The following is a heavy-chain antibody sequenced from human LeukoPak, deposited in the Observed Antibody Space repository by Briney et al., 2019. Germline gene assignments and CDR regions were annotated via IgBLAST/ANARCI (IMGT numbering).Heavy chain of an antibody. CDR1: GFTFSNAW. J-gene: IGHJ6*03. D-gene: IGHD3-10*01. V-gene: IGHV3-15*01. Sequence: GGSLRLSCAASGFTFSNAWMSWVRQAPGKGLEWVGRIKSKTDGGTTDYAAPVKGRFTISRDDSKNTLYLQMNSLKTEDTAVYYCTTIYGIRFSYYYYYYMDVWGKGTTVTVSS. CDR2: IKSKTDGGTT. CDR3: TTIYGIRFSYYYYYYMDV.